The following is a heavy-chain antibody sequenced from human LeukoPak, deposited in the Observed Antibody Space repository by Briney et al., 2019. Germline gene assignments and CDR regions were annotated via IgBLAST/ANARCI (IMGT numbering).Heavy chain of an antibody. D-gene: IGHD6-13*01. CDR1: GFTFSSYT. CDR3: PRGIAATNYMDV. J-gene: IGHJ6*03. Sequence: EGSLRLSCAASGFTFSSYTMHWVRQAPGKGLKWVAVISYDGSNKYYADSVKGRFTICRDNSKSTLFLQMNSPSAEDTAAYYCPRGIAATNYMDVWGKGTTVTVSS. CDR2: ISYDGSNK. V-gene: IGHV3-30-3*01.